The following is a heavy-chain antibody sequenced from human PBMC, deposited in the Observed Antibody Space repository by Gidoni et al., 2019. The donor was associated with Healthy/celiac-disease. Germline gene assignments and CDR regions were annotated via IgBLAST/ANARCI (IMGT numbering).Heavy chain of an antibody. CDR1: GGSFSGYY. V-gene: IGHV4-34*01. D-gene: IGHD5-12*01. Sequence: QVQLQQWGAGLLKPSEPLPLTCAVYGGSFSGYYWSWIRQPPGKGLEWIGENNHSGSINYNPSLKRRVTISVNTTKNQFSLKRSSVTAADTAVYYCARSGREGGYGMDVWGQGTTVTVSS. CDR3: ARSGREGGYGMDV. CDR2: NNHSGSI. J-gene: IGHJ6*02.